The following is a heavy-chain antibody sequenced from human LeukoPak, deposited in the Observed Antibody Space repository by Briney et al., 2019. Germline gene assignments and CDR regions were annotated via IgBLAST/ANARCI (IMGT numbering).Heavy chain of an antibody. J-gene: IGHJ4*02. V-gene: IGHV3-30*03. CDR1: GFTFSSYG. Sequence: GGSLKLSCAASGFTFSSYGMHWVRQAPGKGLEWVAVISYDGTSQYYADSVKGRFTISRDNSKNTLYLQMNSLRADDTAVYFCATIATTTRPSRNYYFDYWGQGTLVTVSS. CDR3: ATIATTTRPSRNYYFDY. CDR2: ISYDGTSQ. D-gene: IGHD6-13*01.